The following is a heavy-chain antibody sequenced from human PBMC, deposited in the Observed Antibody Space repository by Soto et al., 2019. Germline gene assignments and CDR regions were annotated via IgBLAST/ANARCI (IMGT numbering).Heavy chain of an antibody. J-gene: IGHJ1*01. Sequence: QVQLVQSGAEVKKPGSSVKVSCKASGGTFSSYAISWVRQAPGQGLEWMGGIIPIFGTANYAQKFQGRVTITEDESTSTAYMELSSLRSEDAAVYYCASMGRDGPQGRRPAPTGWGQGTLVTVSS. CDR2: IIPIFGTA. CDR1: GGTFSSYA. D-gene: IGHD3-9*01. V-gene: IGHV1-69*12. CDR3: ASMGRDGPQGRRPAPTG.